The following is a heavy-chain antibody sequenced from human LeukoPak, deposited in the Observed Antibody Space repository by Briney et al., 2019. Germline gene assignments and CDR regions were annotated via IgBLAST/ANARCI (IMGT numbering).Heavy chain of an antibody. J-gene: IGHJ4*02. CDR1: GFTFSSYE. Sequence: GGSLRLSCAASGFTFSSYEMNWVRQAPGKGLEWVPYISSSGSTIYYADSVKGRFTISRDNAKNSLYLQMNSLRAEDTAVYYCARDWELTFDYWGQGTLVTVSS. V-gene: IGHV3-48*03. CDR2: ISSSGSTI. D-gene: IGHD1-26*01. CDR3: ARDWELTFDY.